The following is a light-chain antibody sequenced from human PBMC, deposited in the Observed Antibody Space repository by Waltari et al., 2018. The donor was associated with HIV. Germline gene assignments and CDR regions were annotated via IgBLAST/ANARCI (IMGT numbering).Light chain of an antibody. CDR1: SANIGHT. Sequence: QSVLTQPPSASGTPGQRVTISCSGSSANIGHTVYWYQQLPGTAPKVLIYRDNQRPSGGPDRFSGSRSGTSAALDVSGLRSEDEATYFCAAWDDILSGWVFGGGTKLTVL. V-gene: IGLV1-47*01. CDR2: RDN. J-gene: IGLJ3*02. CDR3: AAWDDILSGWV.